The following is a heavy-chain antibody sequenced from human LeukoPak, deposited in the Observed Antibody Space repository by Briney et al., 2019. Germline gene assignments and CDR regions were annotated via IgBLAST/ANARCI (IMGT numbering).Heavy chain of an antibody. D-gene: IGHD3-22*01. CDR1: GFTFSSYE. CDR2: ISTSGSPI. V-gene: IGHV3-48*03. J-gene: IGHJ4*02. Sequence: GGSLRLSCAASGFTFSSYEMNWVRQAPGKGLEWVSYISTSGSPIYYGNSVKGRFTISRDDAKNSLYLQMNSLRAEDTALYYCARRGFYDTSGYLFDHWGQGTLVTVS. CDR3: ARRGFYDTSGYLFDH.